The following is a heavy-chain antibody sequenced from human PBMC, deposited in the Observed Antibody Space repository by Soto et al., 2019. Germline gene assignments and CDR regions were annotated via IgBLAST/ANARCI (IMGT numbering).Heavy chain of an antibody. CDR1: GFTVSSNY. D-gene: IGHD3-3*01. Sequence: EVQLVESGGGLVQPGGSLRLSCAASGFTVSSNYMSWVRQAPGKGLEWVSVIYSGGSTYYADSVKGRFTISRDNSKYTLYLQMNSVRADDTAVYYCAASYYDFWSGYDGGSDAFDIWGQGTMVTVSS. J-gene: IGHJ3*02. CDR3: AASYYDFWSGYDGGSDAFDI. CDR2: IYSGGST. V-gene: IGHV3-66*01.